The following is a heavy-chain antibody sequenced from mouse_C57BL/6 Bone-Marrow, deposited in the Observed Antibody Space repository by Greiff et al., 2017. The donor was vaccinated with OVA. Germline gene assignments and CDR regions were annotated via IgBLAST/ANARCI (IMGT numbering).Heavy chain of an antibody. CDR2: IYPGDGDT. CDR3: ARWGYGYDDYYAMDY. J-gene: IGHJ4*01. V-gene: IGHV1-80*01. D-gene: IGHD2-2*01. Sequence: QVQLQQSGAELVKPGASVKISCKASGYAFSSYWMNWVKQRPGKGLEWIGQIYPGDGDTNYNGKFKGKATLTADKSSSTAYMQLSSLTSEDSAVYFCARWGYGYDDYYAMDYWGQGTSVTVSS. CDR1: GYAFSSYW.